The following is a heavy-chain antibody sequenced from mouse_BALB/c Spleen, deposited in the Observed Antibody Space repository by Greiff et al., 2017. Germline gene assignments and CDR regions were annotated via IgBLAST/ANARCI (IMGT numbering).Heavy chain of an antibody. Sequence: DVQLQESGAELVKPGASVKLSCTASGFNIKDTYMHWVKQRPEQGLEWIGRVDPANGNTKYDPKFQGKATITADTSSNTAYLQLSSLTSEDTAVYYCARSRPVYFDYWGQGTTLTVSS. J-gene: IGHJ2*01. CDR3: ARSRPVYFDY. CDR1: GFNIKDTY. V-gene: IGHV14-3*02. CDR2: VDPANGNT.